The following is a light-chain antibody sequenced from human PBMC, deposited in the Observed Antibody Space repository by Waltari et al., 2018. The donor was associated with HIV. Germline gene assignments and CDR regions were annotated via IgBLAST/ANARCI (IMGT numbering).Light chain of an antibody. CDR2: RDN. CDR1: NIGSTN. J-gene: IGLJ1*01. CDR3: QVWDTTILYV. Sequence: SYELTQPLSVSVAPGQTARITWGGDNIGSTNVHWYQQKPGQAPVLVISRDNNRPSGIPERFFGSNSGDTATLTISRTQAGDEADYYCQVWDTTILYVFGTGTKLTVL. V-gene: IGLV3-9*01.